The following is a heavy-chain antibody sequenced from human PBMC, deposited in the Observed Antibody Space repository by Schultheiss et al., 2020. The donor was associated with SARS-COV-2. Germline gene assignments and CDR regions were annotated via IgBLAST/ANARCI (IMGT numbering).Heavy chain of an antibody. CDR3: ARGRNFYSSSWHRVGNWFDP. J-gene: IGHJ5*02. V-gene: IGHV4-61*05. CDR1: GGSISSSSYY. CDR2: IYYSGNT. D-gene: IGHD6-13*01. Sequence: SETLSLTCTVSGGSISSSSYYWSWIRQPPGKGLEWIGYIYYSGNTNYNPSLRSRVTISVDTSKNQFSLKLSSVTAADTAVYYCARGRNFYSSSWHRVGNWFDPWGQGTLVTVSS.